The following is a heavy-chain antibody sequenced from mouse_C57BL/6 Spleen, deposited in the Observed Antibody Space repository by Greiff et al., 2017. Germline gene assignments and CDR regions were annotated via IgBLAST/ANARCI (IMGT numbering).Heavy chain of an antibody. D-gene: IGHD4-1*02. CDR3: ARFQLGGGY. CDR1: GYAFTNYL. CDR2: INPGSGGT. J-gene: IGHJ2*01. Sequence: VQLQQSGAELVRPGTSVKVSCKASGYAFTNYLIEWVKQRPGQGLEWIGVINPGSGGTNYNEKFKGKATLTADKSTSTAYMQLSSLTSEDSAVYCCARFQLGGGYWGQGTTLTGSS. V-gene: IGHV1-54*01.